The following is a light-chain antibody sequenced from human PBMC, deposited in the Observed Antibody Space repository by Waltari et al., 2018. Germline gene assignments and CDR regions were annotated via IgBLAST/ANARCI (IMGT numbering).Light chain of an antibody. Sequence: QSALTQTATVSGSPGQSITISCSGISSDIGNYTLFSWYQQHPGKAPTLIIYDVNKRPSGFSNRFSGSKSGNTAFLTISGLQTADEADYYCCSYAGSAISVFGGGTKVTVL. V-gene: IGLV2-23*02. CDR2: DVN. CDR1: SSDIGNYTL. J-gene: IGLJ3*02. CDR3: CSYAGSAISV.